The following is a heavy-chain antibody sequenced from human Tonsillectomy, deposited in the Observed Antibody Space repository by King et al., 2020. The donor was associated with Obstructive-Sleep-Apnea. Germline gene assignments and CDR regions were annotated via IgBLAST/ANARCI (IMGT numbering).Heavy chain of an antibody. Sequence: QLVQSGAEVKKPGSSVKVSCKASGGTFSSYAISWVRQAPGQGLECRGGIIPIRGIANYAQKFQGRVMITADKSTSTAYMELSSLRSEDKAVYYCARTYYDYVWGSYRYDAFDIWGQGTMVTVSS. CDR3: ARTYYDYVWGSYRYDAFDI. CDR2: IIPIRGIA. V-gene: IGHV1-69*10. D-gene: IGHD3-16*02. J-gene: IGHJ3*02. CDR1: GGTFSSYA.